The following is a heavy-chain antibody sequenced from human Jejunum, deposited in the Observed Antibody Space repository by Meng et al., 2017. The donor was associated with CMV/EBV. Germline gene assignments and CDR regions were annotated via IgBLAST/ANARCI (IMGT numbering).Heavy chain of an antibody. V-gene: IGHV3-21*01. CDR3: ARDLYYGDPAACDL. CDR1: GFAFNTRN. D-gene: IGHD4-17*01. Sequence: GFAFNTRNMNWVRQAPGKGLEWVSFISFSTNYIYYADSVKGRFTISRDNAKNSLYLQMDSLRAEDTAVYYCARDLYYGDPAACDLWGQGTMVTVSS. J-gene: IGHJ3*01. CDR2: ISFSTNYI.